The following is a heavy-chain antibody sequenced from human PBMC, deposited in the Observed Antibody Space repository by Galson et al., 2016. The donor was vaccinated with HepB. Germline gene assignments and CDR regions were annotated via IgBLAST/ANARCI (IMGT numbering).Heavy chain of an antibody. CDR3: ASQFGGGLTDPPGFDY. CDR1: GFAFSSYD. D-gene: IGHD3-10*01. CDR2: IWYDGSNK. J-gene: IGHJ4*02. V-gene: IGHV3-33*03. Sequence: SLRLSCAASGFAFSSYDMHWVRQAPGKGLEWVAVIWYDGSNKYYAESVKGRFTTSRDNSKNVLYMQMNSPRAEDTAVYSFASQFGGGLTDPPGFDYWGQGILVTVSS.